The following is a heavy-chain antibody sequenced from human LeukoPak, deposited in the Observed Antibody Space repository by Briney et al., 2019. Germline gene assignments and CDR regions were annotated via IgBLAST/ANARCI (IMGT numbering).Heavy chain of an antibody. Sequence: SVKVSCKASGFTFTSSAVQWVRQARGQRLEWIGWIVVGSGNTNYAQKFQGRVTITADESTSTAYMELSSLRSEDTAVYYCARGGNYYDSSGYPLAFDYWGQGTLVTVSS. CDR2: IVVGSGNT. V-gene: IGHV1-58*01. D-gene: IGHD3-22*01. CDR3: ARGGNYYDSSGYPLAFDY. J-gene: IGHJ4*02. CDR1: GFTFTSSA.